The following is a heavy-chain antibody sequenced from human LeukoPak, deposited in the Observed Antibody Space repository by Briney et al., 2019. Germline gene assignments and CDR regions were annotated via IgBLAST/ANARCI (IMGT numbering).Heavy chain of an antibody. D-gene: IGHD6-19*01. CDR1: GGSISTYY. Sequence: PSETLSLTCTVSGGSISTYYWSWIRQSPGKGLEWIGYVHYSGSTNYSPSLKSRVTMSVDTSKNRFSLRLSSLTAADTAVYFCAGGGWSFDAFDFWGQGTMVTVSS. V-gene: IGHV4-59*08. CDR2: VHYSGST. J-gene: IGHJ3*01. CDR3: AGGGWSFDAFDF.